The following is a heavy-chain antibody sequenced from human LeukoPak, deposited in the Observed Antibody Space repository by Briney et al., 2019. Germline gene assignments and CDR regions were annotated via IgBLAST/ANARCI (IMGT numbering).Heavy chain of an antibody. Sequence: PGGSLRLSCAASGFTFDDYAMHWVRQAPGKGLEWVSGISWNSGSIGYADSVKGRFTISRDNAKNSLYLQMNSLRAEDIALYYCAKGAGTEDYMDVWGKGTTVTVSS. J-gene: IGHJ6*03. V-gene: IGHV3-9*03. D-gene: IGHD6-13*01. CDR1: GFTFDDYA. CDR3: AKGAGTEDYMDV. CDR2: ISWNSGSI.